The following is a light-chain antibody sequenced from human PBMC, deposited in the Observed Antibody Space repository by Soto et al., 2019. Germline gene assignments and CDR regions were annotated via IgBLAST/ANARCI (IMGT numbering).Light chain of an antibody. CDR3: QQYHNWPA. CDR2: GAA. Sequence: EIVMTQSPATLSVSPGERATLSCRASQSVCSSLAWYQQKPGQAPRLLIYGAATRATGIPDRFSGSGSGTEFTLTISSLQSEDFAVYFCQQYHNWPAFGQGTKVDIK. CDR1: QSVCSS. V-gene: IGKV3-15*01. J-gene: IGKJ1*01.